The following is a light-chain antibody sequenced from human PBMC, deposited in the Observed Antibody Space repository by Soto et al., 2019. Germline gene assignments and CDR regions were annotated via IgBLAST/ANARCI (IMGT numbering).Light chain of an antibody. V-gene: IGLV1-51*01. J-gene: IGLJ3*02. CDR1: SSNIGNNY. CDR2: DNN. CDR3: GTWDSSLSVVV. Sequence: QSVLTQPPSVSAAPGQKVTISCSGSSSNIGNNYVSWYQQLPGTTPKLLIYDNNKRPSEIPDRFSGSKSGTSATLGITVLQTGDEADYYCGTWDSSLSVVVFGGGTKLTVL.